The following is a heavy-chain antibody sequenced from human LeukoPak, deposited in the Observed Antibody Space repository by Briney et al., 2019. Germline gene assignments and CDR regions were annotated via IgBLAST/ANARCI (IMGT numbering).Heavy chain of an antibody. J-gene: IGHJ6*03. V-gene: IGHV4-61*02. Sequence: SETLSLTCTVSGGSISSGSYYWSWIRQSAGKGLEWIGRIYTSGSTNYNPSLKSRVTISVDTSKNQFSLKLSSVTAADTAVYYCARGASGYQLLFHYYYYMDVWGKGTTVTVSS. CDR3: ARGASGYQLLFHYYYYMDV. CDR2: IYTSGST. D-gene: IGHD2-2*01. CDR1: GGSISSGSYY.